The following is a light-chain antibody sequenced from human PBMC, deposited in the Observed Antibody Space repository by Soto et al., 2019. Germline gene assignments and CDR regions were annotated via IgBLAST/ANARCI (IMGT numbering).Light chain of an antibody. CDR3: QQYNNWPS. J-gene: IGKJ5*01. CDR2: GAS. Sequence: EIVLTQSPGTLSLSPGERATLSCRASQSVSNNYLAWYQQKPGQAPRLLIYGASTRATGIPARFSGSGSETEFTLTIRSLQSEDFAVYFCQQYNNWPSFGQGTRLEIK. V-gene: IGKV3-15*01. CDR1: QSVSNN.